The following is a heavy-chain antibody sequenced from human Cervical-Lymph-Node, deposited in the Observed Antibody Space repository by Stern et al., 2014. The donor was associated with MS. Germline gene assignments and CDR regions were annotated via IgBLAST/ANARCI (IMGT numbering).Heavy chain of an antibody. CDR1: GGTFSSYA. CDR2: ILLFFTTP. V-gene: IGHV1-69*01. J-gene: IGHJ4*02. CDR3: ARQTIEGYSFDY. Sequence: VQLGESGAEVKKTGSSAKISCKVSGGTFSSYAIVWVRKAPGQGLEWMRGILLFFTTPNYAKKFQVRVTITADEISSTVYMEVSSLRAEDTAVYYCARQTIEGYSFDYWGQGSLVTVSS. D-gene: IGHD5-24*01.